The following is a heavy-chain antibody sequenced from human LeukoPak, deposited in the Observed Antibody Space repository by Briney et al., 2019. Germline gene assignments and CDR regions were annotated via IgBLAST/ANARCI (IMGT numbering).Heavy chain of an antibody. CDR3: ANYRDRDYYYGMDV. V-gene: IGHV3-23*01. CDR2: ISGSGGST. CDR1: GFTFSSYA. J-gene: IGHJ6*02. Sequence: GGSLRLSCAASGFTFSSYAMSWVRQAPGKRLEWVSAISGSGGSTYYADSVKGRFTISRDNSKNTLYLQMNSLRAEDTAVYYCANYRDRDYYYGMDVWGQGTTVTVSS. D-gene: IGHD3-22*01.